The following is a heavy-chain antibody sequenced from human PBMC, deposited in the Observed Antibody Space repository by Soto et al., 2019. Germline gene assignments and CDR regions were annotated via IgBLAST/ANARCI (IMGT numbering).Heavy chain of an antibody. Sequence: SETLSLTCTVSGGSISSGGYYWSWIRQHPGKGLEWIGYIYCSGSTYYNPSLKSRVTISVDTSKNQFSLKLSSVTAADTAVYYCARDETSDYGDYVLGNWGQGTLVTVSS. V-gene: IGHV4-31*03. J-gene: IGHJ4*02. CDR2: IYCSGST. CDR3: ARDETSDYGDYVLGN. CDR1: GGSISSGGYY. D-gene: IGHD4-17*01.